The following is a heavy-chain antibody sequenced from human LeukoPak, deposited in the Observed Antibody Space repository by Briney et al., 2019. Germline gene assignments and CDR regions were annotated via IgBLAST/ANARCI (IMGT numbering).Heavy chain of an antibody. CDR1: GSIFSTSW. J-gene: IGHJ4*02. V-gene: IGHV5-51*01. D-gene: IGHD6-19*01. CDR3: ATLSSGTSGWCYFDY. CDR2: IYPGASDT. Sequence: GASLKICCKGSGSIFSTSWIGWVRQLPGKRLELVGTIYPGASDTRYSPSFQGQVTISADKSISTANLQWSSLKASDTAMYYCATLSSGTSGWCYFDYWGQGTLVSVSS.